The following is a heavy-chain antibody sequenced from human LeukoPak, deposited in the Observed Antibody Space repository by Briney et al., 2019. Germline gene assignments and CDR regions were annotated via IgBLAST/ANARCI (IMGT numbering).Heavy chain of an antibody. J-gene: IGHJ4*02. CDR1: GGTFSSYA. Sequence: ASVKVSCKASGGTFSSYAISWVRQAPGQGLEWMGGMIPIFGAANYAKKFQGRVTITADESTSTAYMELSSLRSEDTAVYYWAHYLIAAAGTGNFDYWGQGTLVTVSS. CDR3: AHYLIAAAGTGNFDY. D-gene: IGHD6-13*01. CDR2: MIPIFGAA. V-gene: IGHV1-69*13.